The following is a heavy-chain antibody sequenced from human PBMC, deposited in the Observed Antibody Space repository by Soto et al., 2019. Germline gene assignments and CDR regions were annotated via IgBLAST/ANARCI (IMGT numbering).Heavy chain of an antibody. J-gene: IGHJ6*02. CDR3: ARDSVSHDFTYYYYGMDV. CDR1: GGSVSSGSYY. D-gene: IGHD3-3*01. V-gene: IGHV4-61*01. Sequence: SETLSLTCTVSGGSVSSGSYYWSWIRQPPGKGLEWIGYIYYSGGANYNPSLKSRVTISLDTSKNQFSLKLSSVTAADTAVYYCARDSVSHDFTYYYYGMDVWGQGTTVTVSS. CDR2: IYYSGGA.